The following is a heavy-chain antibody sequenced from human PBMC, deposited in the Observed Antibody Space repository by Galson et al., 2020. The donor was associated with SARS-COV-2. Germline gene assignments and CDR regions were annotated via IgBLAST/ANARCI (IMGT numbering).Heavy chain of an antibody. J-gene: IGHJ4*02. CDR3: ASVDEYSSPDDY. CDR1: GGSISSSSYY. D-gene: IGHD6-6*01. CDR2: IYYSGST. V-gene: IGHV4-39*01. Sequence: SETLSLTCTVSGGSISSSSYYWGWIRQPPGKGLEWIGSIYYSGSTYYNPSLKSRVTISVDTSKNQFSLKLSSVTAADTAVYYCASVDEYSSPDDYWGQGTLVTVSS.